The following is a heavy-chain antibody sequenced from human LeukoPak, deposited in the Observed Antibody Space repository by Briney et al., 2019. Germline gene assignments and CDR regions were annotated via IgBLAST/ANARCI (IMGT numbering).Heavy chain of an antibody. D-gene: IGHD3-10*01. CDR3: ARGNYYGSGSYPLDYGMDV. J-gene: IGHJ6*02. V-gene: IGHV1-69*13. Sequence: GASVKVSCKASGGTFSSYAISWVRQAPGQGLEWMGGIIPIFGTANYAQKFQGRVTITADESTSTAYMELSSLRSEDTAVYYCARGNYYGSGSYPLDYGMDVWGQGTTVTVSS. CDR2: IIPIFGTA. CDR1: GGTFSSYA.